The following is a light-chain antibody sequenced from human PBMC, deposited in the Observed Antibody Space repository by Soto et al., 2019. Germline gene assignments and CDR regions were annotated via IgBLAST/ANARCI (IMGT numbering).Light chain of an antibody. CDR1: SSDVGTYNY. V-gene: IGLV2-11*01. CDR3: CSYTGSFPYV. Sequence: QSVLTQPASVSGSPGQSITISCAGTSSDVGTYNYVSWYQQHPGKAPKLIIHDVSKRPSGVPDRFSGSMSGNTASLTISGLQAEDEADYYCCSYTGSFPYVFGTGTKVTVL. J-gene: IGLJ1*01. CDR2: DVS.